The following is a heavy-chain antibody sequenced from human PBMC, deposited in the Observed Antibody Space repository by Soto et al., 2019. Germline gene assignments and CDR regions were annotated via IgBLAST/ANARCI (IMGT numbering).Heavy chain of an antibody. J-gene: IGHJ6*02. D-gene: IGHD5-18*01. V-gene: IGHV3-30-3*01. CDR1: GFTFSSYA. CDR2: ISYDGSNK. Sequence: PGGSLRLSCAASGFTFSSYAMHWVRQAPGKGLEWVAVISYDGSNKYYADSVKGRFTISRDNSKNTLYLQMNSLRAEDTAVYYCARDGIQLWSSYYYGMDVWGQGTTVTVSS. CDR3: ARDGIQLWSSYYYGMDV.